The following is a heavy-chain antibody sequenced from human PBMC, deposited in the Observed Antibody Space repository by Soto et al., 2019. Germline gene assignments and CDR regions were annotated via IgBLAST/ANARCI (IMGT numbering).Heavy chain of an antibody. CDR3: ARFHSSSWYDNWFDP. CDR1: GGSISSYY. D-gene: IGHD6-13*01. Sequence: SETLSLTCTVSGGSISSYYWSWIRQPPGKGLEWIGYIYYSGSTNYNPSLKSRVTISVDTSKNQFSLKLSSVTAADTAVYYCARFHSSSWYDNWFDPWGQGTLVTVSS. J-gene: IGHJ5*02. V-gene: IGHV4-59*01. CDR2: IYYSGST.